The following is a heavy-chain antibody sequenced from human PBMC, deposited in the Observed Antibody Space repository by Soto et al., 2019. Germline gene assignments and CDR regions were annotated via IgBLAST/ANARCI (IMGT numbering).Heavy chain of an antibody. CDR1: GRSISSYY. Sequence: ETLSLTRTVSGRSISSYYCSWIRPPPGKGRECIGYIYYSGSTNYNPSLKSRVTISVDTSKNQFSLKLSSVTAADTAVYYCARAGPQWLVPYYYYYGMDVWGQGTTVTVSS. CDR2: IYYSGST. J-gene: IGHJ6*02. V-gene: IGHV4-59*01. CDR3: ARAGPQWLVPYYYYYGMDV. D-gene: IGHD6-19*01.